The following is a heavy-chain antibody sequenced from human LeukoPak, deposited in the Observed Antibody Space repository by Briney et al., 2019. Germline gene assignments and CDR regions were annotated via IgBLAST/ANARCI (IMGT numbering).Heavy chain of an antibody. J-gene: IGHJ4*02. CDR2: ISAYNGNT. CDR1: GYTFTSYG. V-gene: IGHV1-18*01. CDR3: ARDLGRSQPPWDFDY. D-gene: IGHD1-14*01. Sequence: ASVTVSCKASGYTFTSYGISWVRQAPGQGLEWMGWISAYNGNTNYAQKLQGRVTMTTDTSTSTAYMELRSLRSDDTAVYYCARDLGRSQPPWDFDYWGQGTLVTVSS.